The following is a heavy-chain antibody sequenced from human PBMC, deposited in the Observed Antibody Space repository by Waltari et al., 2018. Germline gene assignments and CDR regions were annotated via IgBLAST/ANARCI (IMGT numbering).Heavy chain of an antibody. CDR3: ARDLTSLVVVTEPYFDY. V-gene: IGHV4-39*07. CDR1: GGLISSSSYY. J-gene: IGHJ4*02. Sequence: QLQLQESGPGLVKPSETLSLTCTVSGGLISSSSYYWGWIRQPPGKGLEWIGSIYYSGSTYYNPSLKSRVTISVDTSKNQFSLKLSSVTAADTAVYYCARDLTSLVVVTEPYFDYWGQGTLVTVSS. CDR2: IYYSGST. D-gene: IGHD2-15*01.